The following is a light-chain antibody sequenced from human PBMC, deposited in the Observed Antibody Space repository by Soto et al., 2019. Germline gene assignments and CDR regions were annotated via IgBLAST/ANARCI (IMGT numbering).Light chain of an antibody. CDR1: SSDVVGYSD. Sequence: QSALTQPASVFGSPGLSITISCTETSSDVVGYSDVSWYPQHRGKAPKLMIYEVSNRPSGVSNRFSCSKSGNTPSLTMSGLQAEGAAFYYCRSDTSSSTHGFGSGPKVNVL. V-gene: IGLV2-14*01. CDR3: RSDTSSSTHG. J-gene: IGLJ1*01. CDR2: EVS.